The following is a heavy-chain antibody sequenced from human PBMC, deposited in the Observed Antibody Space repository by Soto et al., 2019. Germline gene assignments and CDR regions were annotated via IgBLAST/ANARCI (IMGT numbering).Heavy chain of an antibody. Sequence: EVQVLESGGGSVQPGGSLRLSCAASGFTFSNFAMSWVRHAPGKGLEWVSEITGSTGTTYYADSVKGRFIISRDNSENTVHLQMNSLRAEDTAVYYCAKDTSSSPYYMDVWGKGTTVTVSS. CDR2: ITGSTGTT. CDR1: GFTFSNFA. CDR3: AKDTSSSPYYMDV. D-gene: IGHD2-2*01. J-gene: IGHJ6*03. V-gene: IGHV3-23*01.